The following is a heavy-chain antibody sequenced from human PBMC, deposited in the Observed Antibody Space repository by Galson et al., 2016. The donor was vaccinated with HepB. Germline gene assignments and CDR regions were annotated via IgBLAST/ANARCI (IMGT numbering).Heavy chain of an antibody. V-gene: IGHV3-30*18. CDR1: GFTFSNYG. CDR2: ISYDGSLK. Sequence: SLRLSCAASGFTFSNYGMHWVRQAPGKGLEWVAVISYDGSLKYYGDSGKGRFTISRDNSKNTLSLQMNSLRVEDPAVYYCAKDIRGWTTVTAENDNWGQGTLVTVSS. J-gene: IGHJ4*02. CDR3: AKDIRGWTTVTAENDN. D-gene: IGHD4-17*01.